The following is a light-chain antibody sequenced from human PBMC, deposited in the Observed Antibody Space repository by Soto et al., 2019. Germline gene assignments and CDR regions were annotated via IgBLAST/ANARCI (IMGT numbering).Light chain of an antibody. CDR3: QTWGTGFQF. CDR1: SGHSSYA. J-gene: IGLJ2*01. Sequence: QPVLTQSPSASATLGGSVKLTCTLSSGHSSYAIAWHQKQPGKGPRYLMDLNNDGSHTKGDGIPDRFSGSSSGADRFLIISSLQSEDEADYYCQTWGTGFQFFGGGTKLTVL. V-gene: IGLV4-69*01. CDR2: LNNDGSH.